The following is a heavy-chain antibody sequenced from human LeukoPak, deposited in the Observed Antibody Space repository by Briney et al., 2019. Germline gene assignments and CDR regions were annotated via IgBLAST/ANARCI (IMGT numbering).Heavy chain of an antibody. Sequence: ASVKVSCKASGYTFTSYDINWVRQAPGQGLEWMGWINPNSGGTNYAQKFQGRVTMTRDTSISTAYMELSRLRSDDTAVYYCARDHESTVVTQKGDAFDIWGQGTMVTVSS. J-gene: IGHJ3*02. D-gene: IGHD4-23*01. CDR1: GYTFTSYD. CDR2: INPNSGGT. V-gene: IGHV1-2*02. CDR3: ARDHESTVVTQKGDAFDI.